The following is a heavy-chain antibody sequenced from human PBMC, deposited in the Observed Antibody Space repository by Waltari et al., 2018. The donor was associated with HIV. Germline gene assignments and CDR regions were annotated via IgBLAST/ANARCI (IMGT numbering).Heavy chain of an antibody. J-gene: IGHJ5*01. V-gene: IGHV5-51*01. D-gene: IGHD2-21*01. CDR2: TYPGDSDT. CDR3: ARRAYSGFEGAWLES. Sequence: EVQMVQSGAEMKKPGESLKISCAGFGYAFSTYWIAWVRQRPGEGLEWMGITYPGDSDTTYSRSFEGQVIMSADKSIHTAYLQWSSLKASDTAMYYCARRAYSGFEGAWLESWGQGTLVTVSS. CDR1: GYAFSTYW.